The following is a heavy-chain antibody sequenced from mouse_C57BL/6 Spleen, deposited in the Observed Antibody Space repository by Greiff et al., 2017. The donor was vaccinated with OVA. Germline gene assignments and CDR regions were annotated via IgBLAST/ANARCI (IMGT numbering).Heavy chain of an antibody. D-gene: IGHD2-2*01. Sequence: EVQLQQSGPELVKPGASVKISCKASGYTFTDYYMNWVKQSHGKSLEWIGDINPNNGGTSYNQKFKGKATLTVDKSSSTAYREIRSLTSEDSAVYYCARSSTMVTTGAMDYWGQGTSVTVSS. CDR1: GYTFTDYY. CDR2: INPNNGGT. V-gene: IGHV1-26*01. CDR3: ARSSTMVTTGAMDY. J-gene: IGHJ4*01.